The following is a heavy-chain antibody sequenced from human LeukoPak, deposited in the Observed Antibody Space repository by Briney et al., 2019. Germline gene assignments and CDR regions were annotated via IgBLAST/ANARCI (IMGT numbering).Heavy chain of an antibody. D-gene: IGHD1-26*01. CDR2: ISGSGGST. Sequence: SGGSLRLSCAASGFTFSSYAMSWVRQAPRKGLEWVSAISGSGGSTYYADSVKGRFTISRDNSKNTLYLQMNSLRAEDTAVYYCAKFGYSGSSFDYWGQGTLVTVSS. CDR3: AKFGYSGSSFDY. J-gene: IGHJ4*02. CDR1: GFTFSSYA. V-gene: IGHV3-23*01.